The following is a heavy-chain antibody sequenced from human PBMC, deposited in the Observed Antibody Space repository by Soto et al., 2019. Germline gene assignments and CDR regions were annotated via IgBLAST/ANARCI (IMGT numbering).Heavy chain of an antibody. J-gene: IGHJ5*02. V-gene: IGHV4-31*03. CDR1: GGSISSGDYY. Sequence: QVQLQESGPGLVKPSQTLSLTCTVSGGSISSGDYYWSWIRQHPGKGLEWIGYIYYSGSTYYNPSLQSRVTISVDTSKNQFSLKLRSVTAADTAVYYCARWWSGSRQGFDPWGQGTLVTVSS. CDR2: IYYSGST. D-gene: IGHD3-3*01. CDR3: ARWWSGSRQGFDP.